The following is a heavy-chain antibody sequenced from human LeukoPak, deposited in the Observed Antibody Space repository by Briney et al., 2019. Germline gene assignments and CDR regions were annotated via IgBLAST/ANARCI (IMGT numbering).Heavy chain of an antibody. V-gene: IGHV3-30*18. CDR3: AKNYDSSGAFDI. CDR1: GFTFSSYG. D-gene: IGHD3-22*01. Sequence: GGSLRLSCAASGFTFSSYGMHWVRQAPGKGLEWVAVISYDGSNEYYADSVKGRFTISRDNSKNTLYLQMNSLRAEDTAVYYCAKNYDSSGAFDIWGQGTMVTVSS. CDR2: ISYDGSNE. J-gene: IGHJ3*02.